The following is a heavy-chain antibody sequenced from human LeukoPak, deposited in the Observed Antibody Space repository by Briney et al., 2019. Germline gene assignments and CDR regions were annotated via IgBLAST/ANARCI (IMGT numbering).Heavy chain of an antibody. J-gene: IGHJ1*01. V-gene: IGHV3-23*01. Sequence: LSGESLMISCKGSGYILSSYVMKWVRQAPGKGLEQGSAISGSGVSTPYADSVKGRFTISRDNSKNTLSLHMSSLRPEHTAIYFCAKDPANPLLYPAHFSPWGQGTLVTVSS. D-gene: IGHD2-2*01. CDR2: ISGSGVST. CDR3: AKDPANPLLYPAHFSP. CDR1: GYILSSYV.